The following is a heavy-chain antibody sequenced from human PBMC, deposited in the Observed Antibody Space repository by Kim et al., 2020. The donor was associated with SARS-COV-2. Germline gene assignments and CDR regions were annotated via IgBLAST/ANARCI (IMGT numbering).Heavy chain of an antibody. CDR3: AKDLSSWYLRNYYYYYGMDV. CDR2: IWYDGSNK. D-gene: IGHD6-13*01. Sequence: GGSLRLSCAASGFTFSSYGMHWVRQAPGKGLEWVAVIWYDGSNKYYADSVKGRFTISRDNSKNTLYLQMNSLRAEDTAVYYCAKDLSSWYLRNYYYYYGMDVWGQGTTVTVSS. V-gene: IGHV3-33*06. J-gene: IGHJ6*02. CDR1: GFTFSSYG.